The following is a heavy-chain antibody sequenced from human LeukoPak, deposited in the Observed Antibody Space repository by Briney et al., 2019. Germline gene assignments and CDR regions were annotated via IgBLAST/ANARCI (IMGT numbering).Heavy chain of an antibody. CDR3: TRLYDGSGTYYNGDY. CDR2: IRSNYAT. CDR1: GFTFSSYA. D-gene: IGHD3-10*01. Sequence: GGSLRLSCAASGFTFSSYAIHWVRQASGKGLEWVGRIRSNYATTYAASMKGRFTISRDDSQNTAYLQINSLKAEDTAVYYCTRLYDGSGTYYNGDYWGQGTLVTVSS. J-gene: IGHJ4*02. V-gene: IGHV3-73*01.